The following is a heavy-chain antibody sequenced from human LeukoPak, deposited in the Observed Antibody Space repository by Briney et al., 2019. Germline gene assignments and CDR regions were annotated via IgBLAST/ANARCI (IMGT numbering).Heavy chain of an antibody. J-gene: IGHJ6*03. CDR3: ARQGAAGKYYYYYMDV. Sequence: SLKISCEGSGYSFTSYWIGWVRQMPGKGLEWMGIVHPADSDTRYSPSFQGQVTMSADKSISTAYLQWSSLKASDTAIYYCARQGAAGKYYYYYMDVWGKGTTVTVSS. D-gene: IGHD6-13*01. V-gene: IGHV5-51*01. CDR2: VHPADSDT. CDR1: GYSFTSYW.